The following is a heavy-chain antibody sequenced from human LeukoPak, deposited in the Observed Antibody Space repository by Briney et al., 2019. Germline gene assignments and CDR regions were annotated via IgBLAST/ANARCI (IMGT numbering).Heavy chain of an antibody. CDR3: ARLIGDSSGYYFLFDY. D-gene: IGHD3-22*01. CDR2: IYPGDSDT. V-gene: IGHV5-51*01. Sequence: GESLKISCKGSGYSFTSYWIGWVRQMPGKGLEWMGIIYPGDSDTRYSPSFQGQVTISADKSISTASLQWSSLKASDTAMYYCARLIGDSSGYYFLFDYWGQGTLVTVSS. CDR1: GYSFTSYW. J-gene: IGHJ4*02.